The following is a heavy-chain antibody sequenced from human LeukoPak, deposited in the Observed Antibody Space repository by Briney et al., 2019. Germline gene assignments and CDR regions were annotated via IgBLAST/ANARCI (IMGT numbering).Heavy chain of an antibody. J-gene: IGHJ4*02. CDR1: GFTVSSNY. CDR2: ISGDGGGT. CDR3: AKDSSVPYGITE. V-gene: IGHV3-23*01. Sequence: GGSLRLSCAASGFTVSSNYMSWVRRAPGKGLEWASCISGDGGGTYYADSVKGRFTISRDNSKNTLSLQMNSLRAEDTALYYCAKDSSVPYGITEWGQGTLVTVSS. D-gene: IGHD4-17*01.